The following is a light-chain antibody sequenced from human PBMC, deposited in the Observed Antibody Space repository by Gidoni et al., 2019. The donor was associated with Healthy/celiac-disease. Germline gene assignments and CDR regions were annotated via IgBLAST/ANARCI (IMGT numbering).Light chain of an antibody. V-gene: IGLV2-14*01. Sequence: QSALTQPASVSGSPGQSITISGPGTSIDVGGYNYVSWYQQHPGKAPKLMIYEVSNRPSGVSNRFSGSKSGNTASLTISGLQAEDEADYYCSSYTSSSTLRVFGTGTKVTVL. CDR2: EVS. CDR1: SIDVGGYNY. CDR3: SSYTSSSTLRV. J-gene: IGLJ1*01.